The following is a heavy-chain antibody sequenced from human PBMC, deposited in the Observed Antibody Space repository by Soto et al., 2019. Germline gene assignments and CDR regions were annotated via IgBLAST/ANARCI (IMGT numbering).Heavy chain of an antibody. J-gene: IGHJ5*02. V-gene: IGHV3-23*01. CDR3: ARDAISMVWGTNNWFDP. CDR2: ISGGGIST. Sequence: EVQLLESGGGLVQPGGSLTLSCAASEFTFSNYAMSWVRQAPGKGLEWVSAISGGGISTYYADSVRGRFTISRDNSRNTLYLRMNRLRAEDTAVYYCARDAISMVWGTNNWFDPWGQGTLVTVSS. D-gene: IGHD3-10*01. CDR1: EFTFSNYA.